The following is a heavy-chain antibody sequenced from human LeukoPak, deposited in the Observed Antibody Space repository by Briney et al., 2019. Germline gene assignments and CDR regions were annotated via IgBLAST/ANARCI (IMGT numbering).Heavy chain of an antibody. CDR2: IIPIFGTA. Sequence: SVKVSCKASGGTFNSYAISWVRQAPGQGLEWMGGIIPIFGTANYAQKFQGRVTITTDESTSTAYMELSSLRSEDTAVYYCARSSVVVPAAIDYWGQGTLVTVSS. D-gene: IGHD2-2*02. J-gene: IGHJ4*02. CDR1: GGTFNSYA. V-gene: IGHV1-69*05. CDR3: ARSSVVVPAAIDY.